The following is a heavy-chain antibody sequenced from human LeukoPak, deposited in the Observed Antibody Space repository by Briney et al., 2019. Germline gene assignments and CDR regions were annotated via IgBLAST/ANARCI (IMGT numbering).Heavy chain of an antibody. CDR3: ARPRRYNYYFDY. Sequence: KPSETLSLTCTVSGGSISSSSYYWGWIRQPPGKGLDWIGSIYYSGSTYYNPSLKRRVTISVDTSKNQFSLKLSSVTAADTAVYYCARPRRYNYYFDYWGQGTLVTVSS. CDR2: IYYSGST. CDR1: GGSISSSSYY. V-gene: IGHV4-39*01. D-gene: IGHD5-24*01. J-gene: IGHJ4*02.